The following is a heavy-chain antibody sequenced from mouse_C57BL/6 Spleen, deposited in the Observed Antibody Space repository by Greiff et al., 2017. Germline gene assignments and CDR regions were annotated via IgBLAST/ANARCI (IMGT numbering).Heavy chain of an antibody. CDR3: TNIYYGNYDYAMDY. V-gene: IGHV1-15*01. CDR1: GYTFTDYE. Sequence: VQLQQSGAELVRPGASVTLSCKASGYTFTDYEMHWVKQTPVHGLEWIGAIDPETGGTAYNQKFKGKAILTADKSSSTAYMELRSLTSEDSAVYYCTNIYYGNYDYAMDYWGQGTSVTVSS. CDR2: IDPETGGT. D-gene: IGHD2-1*01. J-gene: IGHJ4*01.